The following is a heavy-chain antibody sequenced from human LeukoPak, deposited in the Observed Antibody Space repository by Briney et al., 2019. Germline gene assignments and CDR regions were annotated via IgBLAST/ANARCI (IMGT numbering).Heavy chain of an antibody. CDR1: GGSFSGYY. CDR2: INHSGST. CDR3: ARASGGAFDI. V-gene: IGHV4-34*01. Sequence: SETLSLTCAVYGGSFSGYYWSWIRQPPGKGLEWIGEINHSGSTNYNPSLKSRVTISVDTSKNQFSLKLSSVTAADTAVYYCARASGGAFDIWGQGTMVTVSS. D-gene: IGHD3-10*01. J-gene: IGHJ3*02.